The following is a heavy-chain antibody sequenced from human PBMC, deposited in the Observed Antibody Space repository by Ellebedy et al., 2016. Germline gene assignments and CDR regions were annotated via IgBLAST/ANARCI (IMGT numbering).Heavy chain of an antibody. CDR2: IHGSSSTI. V-gene: IGHV3-48*02. CDR1: GFTFSSHS. CDR3: ARSSMVRGGDLFDY. D-gene: IGHD3-10*01. Sequence: GGSLRLXXAASGFTFSSHSMNWVRQAPGKGLEWVSYIHGSSSTIYYADSVKGRFTISRDNAKNSLYLQMNSLRDEDTAVYYCARSSMVRGGDLFDYWGQGALVTVSS. J-gene: IGHJ4*02.